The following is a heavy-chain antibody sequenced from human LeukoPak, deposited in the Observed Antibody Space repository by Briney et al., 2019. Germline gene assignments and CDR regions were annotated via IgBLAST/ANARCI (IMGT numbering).Heavy chain of an antibody. Sequence: GGSLRLSCAASGFSFSSYAISWVRQAPGKGLEWVSAISGSGGSTYYADSVKGRFTISRGNSKNTLYLQMNSLRAEDTAVYYCAKSPQYYYDRADYWGQGTLVTVSS. D-gene: IGHD3-22*01. CDR3: AKSPQYYYDRADY. CDR1: GFSFSSYA. J-gene: IGHJ4*02. V-gene: IGHV3-23*01. CDR2: ISGSGGST.